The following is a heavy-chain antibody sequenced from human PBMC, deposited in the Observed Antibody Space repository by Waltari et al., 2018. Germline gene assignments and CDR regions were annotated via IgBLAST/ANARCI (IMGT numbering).Heavy chain of an antibody. CDR2: IYYSGST. D-gene: IGHD6-13*01. V-gene: IGHV4-39*07. CDR3: ARDVALAQQLVPDY. Sequence: QLQLQESGPGLVKPSETLSLTCTVSGGSISSSSYYWGWIRQPPGKGLEWIGSIYYSGSTYYNPSLKSRDTISVDTSKNQFSLKLSSVTAADTAVYYCARDVALAQQLVPDYWGQGTLVTVSS. CDR1: GGSISSSSYY. J-gene: IGHJ4*02.